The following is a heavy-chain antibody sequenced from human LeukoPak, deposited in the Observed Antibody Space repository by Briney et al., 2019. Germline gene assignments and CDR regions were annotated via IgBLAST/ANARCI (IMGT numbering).Heavy chain of an antibody. Sequence: GGSLRLSCAASGFTFNGYSMNWVRQAPGKGLEWVSSISTSSSYIYYADSVKGRFTISRNNPKNSLYLQMNSLRAGDTAVYYCARNRGDPSYFDYWGQGTLVTVSS. CDR3: ARNRGDPSYFDY. CDR1: GFTFNGYS. V-gene: IGHV3-21*01. D-gene: IGHD4-17*01. CDR2: ISTSSSYI. J-gene: IGHJ4*02.